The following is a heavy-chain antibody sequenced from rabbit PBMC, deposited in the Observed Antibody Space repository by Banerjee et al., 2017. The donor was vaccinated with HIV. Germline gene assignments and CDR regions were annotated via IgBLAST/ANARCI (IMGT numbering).Heavy chain of an antibody. J-gene: IGHJ3*01. CDR3: ARSSSAASGYDYAK. Sequence: QEQLEESGGDLVKPGASLTLTCTASGFSFGDNYYMCWVRQAPGKGLEWIGCIYAGSSGRTWYATWVNGRFTISKTSSTTVTLQMTSLTAADTATYFCARSSSAASGYDYAKWGQGTLVTVS. CDR1: GFSFGDNYY. D-gene: IGHD6-1*01. V-gene: IGHV1S45*01. CDR2: IYAGSSGRT.